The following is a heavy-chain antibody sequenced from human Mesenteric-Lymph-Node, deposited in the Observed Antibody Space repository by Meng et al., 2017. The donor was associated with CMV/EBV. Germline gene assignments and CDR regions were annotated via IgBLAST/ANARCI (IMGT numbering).Heavy chain of an antibody. CDR3: AKDSFGLWFGASDY. Sequence: GESLKISCAASGFTFSSYAMSWVRQAPGKGLEWVSVIYSGGSSTYYADSVKGRFTISRDNSKNTLYLQMNSLRAEDTAVYYCAKDSFGLWFGASDYWGQGTLVTVSS. CDR1: GFTFSSYA. D-gene: IGHD3-10*01. J-gene: IGHJ4*02. V-gene: IGHV3-23*03. CDR2: IYSGGSST.